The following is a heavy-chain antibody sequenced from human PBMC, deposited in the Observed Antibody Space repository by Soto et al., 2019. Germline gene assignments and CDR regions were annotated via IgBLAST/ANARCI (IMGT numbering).Heavy chain of an antibody. CDR2: INAANGDI. V-gene: IGHV1-3*01. D-gene: IGHD3-10*01. Sequence: QVQLVQSGAEVKKPGASVKVSCRASGYTFTAYPLHWVRQAPGQRLEWMGWINAANGDIGYSRESRARVPIPRNPAASPVTMGVAGLHLKARAVKTGAKKNNYAAGFYRFDHWGQEPWSPSLQ. CDR3: AKKNNYAAGFYRFDH. CDR1: GYTFTAYP. J-gene: IGHJ4*01.